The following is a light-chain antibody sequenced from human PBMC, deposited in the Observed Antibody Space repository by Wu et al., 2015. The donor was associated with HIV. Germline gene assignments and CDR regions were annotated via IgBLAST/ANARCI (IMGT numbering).Light chain of an antibody. CDR3: QQHANWPLT. CDR2: DAS. V-gene: IGKV3-11*01. J-gene: IGKJ5*01. CDR1: RSVSSA. Sequence: EIVLTQSPAALSISPGERVTLSCRASRSVSSAVAWYQQKPGQAPRLLIYDASNRATGIPARSSGGGSTTDYSLTISSLEPEDVAVYYCQQHANWPLTFGQGTRLEIK.